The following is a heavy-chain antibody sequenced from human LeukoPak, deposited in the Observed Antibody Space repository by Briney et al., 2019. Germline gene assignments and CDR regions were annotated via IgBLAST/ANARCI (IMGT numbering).Heavy chain of an antibody. J-gene: IGHJ6*03. CDR1: GYSISSGYY. CDR3: ARLLRDNPYRYYYYYMDV. Sequence: SETLSLTCTVSGYSISSGYYWGWIRQAPGQGLEWIGSIYHSGPTYYNPSLKSRVTMSVDTSKNQFSLRLSSVTAADTAVYYCARLLRDNPYRYYYYYMDVWGKGTTVTVSS. D-gene: IGHD1-1*01. V-gene: IGHV4-38-2*02. CDR2: IYHSGPT.